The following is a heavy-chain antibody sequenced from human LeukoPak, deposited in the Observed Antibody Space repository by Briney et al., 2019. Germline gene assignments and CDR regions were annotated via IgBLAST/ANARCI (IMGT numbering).Heavy chain of an antibody. Sequence: SETLSLTCAVYGGSFSGYYWSWIRQPPGKGLEWIGEINHSGSTNYNPSLKSRVTISVDTSRNQFSLKLSSVTAADTAVYYCARGGGVYSSSWYGGIDYWGQGTLVTVSS. V-gene: IGHV4-34*01. CDR1: GGSFSGYY. J-gene: IGHJ4*02. CDR2: INHSGST. D-gene: IGHD6-13*01. CDR3: ARGGGVYSSSWYGGIDY.